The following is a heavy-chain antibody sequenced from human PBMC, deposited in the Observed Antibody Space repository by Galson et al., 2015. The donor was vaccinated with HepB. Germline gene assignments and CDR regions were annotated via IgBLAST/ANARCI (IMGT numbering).Heavy chain of an antibody. V-gene: IGHV3-66*01. Sequence: SLRLSCAASGFTVSSNYMSWVRQAPGKGLEWVSVIYSGGSTYYADSVKGRFTISRVNSKNTLYLQMNSLRAEDTAVYYCARASGWYDFWSGWFDPWGQGTLVTVSS. CDR3: ARASGWYDFWSGWFDP. CDR2: IYSGGST. D-gene: IGHD3-3*01. CDR1: GFTVSSNY. J-gene: IGHJ5*02.